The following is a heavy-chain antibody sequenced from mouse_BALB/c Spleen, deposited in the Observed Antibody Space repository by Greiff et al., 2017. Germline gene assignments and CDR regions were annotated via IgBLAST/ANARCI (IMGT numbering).Heavy chain of an antibody. CDR1: GYTFTSYW. D-gene: IGHD1-2*01. J-gene: IGHJ3*01. CDR3: AVITTRFAY. CDR2: IDPSDSYT. V-gene: IGHV1-69*02. Sequence: QVQLKQPGAELVKPGASVKLSCKASGYTFTSYWMHWVKQRPGQGLEWIGEIDPSDSYTNYNQKFKGKATLTVDKSSSTAYMQLSSLTSEDAAVYYCAVITTRFAYWGQGTLVTVSA.